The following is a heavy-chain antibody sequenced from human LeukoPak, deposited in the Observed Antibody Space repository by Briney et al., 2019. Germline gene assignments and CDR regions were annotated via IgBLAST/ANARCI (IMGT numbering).Heavy chain of an antibody. CDR2: IYYSGST. CDR1: GGSISSSSYY. Sequence: SETLSLTCTVSGGSISSSSYYWGWIRQPPGKGLEWIGSIYYSGSTYYNPSLKSRVTISVDTSKNQFSLKLSSVTAADTAVYYCARLELRDPFDYWGQGTLVTVSS. J-gene: IGHJ4*02. D-gene: IGHD1-7*01. V-gene: IGHV4-39*01. CDR3: ARLELRDPFDY.